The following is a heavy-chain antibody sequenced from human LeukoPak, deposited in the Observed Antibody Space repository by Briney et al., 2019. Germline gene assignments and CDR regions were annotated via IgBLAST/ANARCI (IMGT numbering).Heavy chain of an antibody. CDR2: IYTSGST. CDR3: ARASTMVRGVIGTNWFDP. D-gene: IGHD3-10*01. J-gene: IGHJ5*02. V-gene: IGHV4-61*02. CDR1: GGSISSGSYY. Sequence: PSETLSLTCTVSGGSISSGSYYWSWIRQPAGKGLEWIGRIYTSGSTNYNPSLKSRVTISVDTSKNQFSLKLSSVTAADTAVYYCARASTMVRGVIGTNWFDPWGQGTLVTVSS.